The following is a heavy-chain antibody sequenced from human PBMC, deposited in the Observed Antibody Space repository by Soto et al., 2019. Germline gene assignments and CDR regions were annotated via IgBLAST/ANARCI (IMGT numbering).Heavy chain of an antibody. V-gene: IGHV3-23*01. CDR1: GFTFSSYA. J-gene: IGHJ3*02. Sequence: GGSLRLSCAASGFTFSSYAMSWVRQAPGKGLEWVSAISGSGGSTYYADSVKGRFTISRDNSKNTLYLQMNSLRAEDTAVYYCAKDRQLYQLREGAFDIWGQVTMVTVSS. CDR3: AKDRQLYQLREGAFDI. CDR2: ISGSGGST. D-gene: IGHD2-2*01.